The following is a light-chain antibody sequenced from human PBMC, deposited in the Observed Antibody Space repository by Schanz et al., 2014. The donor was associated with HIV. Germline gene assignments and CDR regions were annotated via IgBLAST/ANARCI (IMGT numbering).Light chain of an antibody. CDR3: SSCTTSNTLV. J-gene: IGLJ3*02. V-gene: IGLV2-11*01. Sequence: QSALTQPRSVSGSPGQSVAISCTGTRSDVGGYDHVSWYQQHPGKAPKLLVYDVTNRPSGVSNRFSGSKSGSAASLTISGLQAEDEADYYCSSCTTSNTLVFGGGTKLTVL. CDR2: DVT. CDR1: RSDVGGYDH.